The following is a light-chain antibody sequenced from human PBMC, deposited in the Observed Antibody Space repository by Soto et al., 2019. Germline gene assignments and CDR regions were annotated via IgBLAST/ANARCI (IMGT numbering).Light chain of an antibody. CDR2: GAS. Sequence: DIQMTQSPSSLSASVGDRVTITCQASKDIKNYLNWYQQKPGKAPKLLIYGASILETGVPSRFSASGSGTDFTFTISSLQPEDIATYYCQHYDDLPWAFGQGTKVAIK. J-gene: IGKJ1*01. CDR1: KDIKNY. CDR3: QHYDDLPWA. V-gene: IGKV1-33*01.